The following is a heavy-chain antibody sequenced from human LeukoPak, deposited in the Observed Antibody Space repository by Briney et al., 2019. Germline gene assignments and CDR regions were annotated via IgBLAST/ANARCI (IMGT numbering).Heavy chain of an antibody. J-gene: IGHJ4*02. D-gene: IGHD3-16*02. CDR2: ISFDGSNK. V-gene: IGHV3-30*04. CDR3: TRDHNRRLGELSLLDY. Sequence: PGRSLRLSCAASGFTFRSHAMHWVRQAPGKGLEWVAVISFDGSNKYYADSVKGRFTISRDNSKNTLYLQMDRQRVEDTAVYYCTRDHNRRLGELSLLDYWGQGTLVTVSS. CDR1: GFTFRSHA.